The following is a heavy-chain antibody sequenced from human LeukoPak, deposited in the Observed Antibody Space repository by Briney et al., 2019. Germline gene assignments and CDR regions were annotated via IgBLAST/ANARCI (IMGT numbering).Heavy chain of an antibody. CDR1: GYNFTSYW. CDR2: VDPSDSYT. CDR3: ARLRDGSIDY. V-gene: IGHV5-10-1*01. Sequence: GESLNISCKGSGYNFTSYWISWVRQMLGKGLEWMGRVDPSDSYTNYSPSFQGHVTISADKSITTAYLQWSSLKASDTAMYYCARLRDGSIDYWGQGTLVTVSS. J-gene: IGHJ4*02.